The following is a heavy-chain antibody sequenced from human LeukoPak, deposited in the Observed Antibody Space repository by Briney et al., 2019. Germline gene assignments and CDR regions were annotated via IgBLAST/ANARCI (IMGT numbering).Heavy chain of an antibody. J-gene: IGHJ4*02. Sequence: PSGTLSLTCAVSGGSISSSNRWSWVRQPPGKGLEWIGEIYHSGSTNYNPSLKSRVTISVDKSKNQFSLKLSSVTAADTAVYYCARVSTYYYDSSGYYPAESYFDYWGQGTLVTVSS. CDR1: GGSISSSNR. CDR3: ARVSTYYYDSSGYYPAESYFDY. CDR2: IYHSGST. D-gene: IGHD3-22*01. V-gene: IGHV4-4*02.